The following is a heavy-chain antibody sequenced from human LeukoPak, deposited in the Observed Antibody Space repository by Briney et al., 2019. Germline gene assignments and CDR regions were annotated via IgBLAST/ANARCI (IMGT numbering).Heavy chain of an antibody. CDR2: ISDSGGST. V-gene: IGHV3-23*01. CDR1: GFTFSSYA. J-gene: IGHJ4*02. D-gene: IGHD2-8*01. CDR3: AKDTSIGRYCTNGVCSPLYY. Sequence: GGSLSLSCAASGFTFSSYAMSWVRQAPGKGLEWVSAISDSGGSTYDADSVKGRFTISRDNSKNTLYLQMNSLRAEDTAVYYCAKDTSIGRYCTNGVCSPLYYWGQGTLVTVSS.